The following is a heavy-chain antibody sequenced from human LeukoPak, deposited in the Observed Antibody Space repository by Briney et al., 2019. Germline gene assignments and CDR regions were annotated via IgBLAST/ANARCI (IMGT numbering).Heavy chain of an antibody. CDR1: GGSISSYY. D-gene: IGHD2-8*01. CDR2: IYYSGST. V-gene: IGHV4-59*12. Sequence: SETLSPTCTVSGGSISSYYWSWIRQPPGKGLEWVGYIYYSGSTNYNPSLKSRVTISVDTSKNQLSLKLSSVTAADTAVYYCARESPKYDEYFQHWGQGTLVTVSS. J-gene: IGHJ1*01. CDR3: ARESPKYDEYFQH.